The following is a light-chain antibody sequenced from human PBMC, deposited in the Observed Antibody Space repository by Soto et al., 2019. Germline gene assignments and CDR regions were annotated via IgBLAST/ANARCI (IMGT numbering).Light chain of an antibody. Sequence: SYELTQPPSVSVSPGQTASITCSGDKLGDKYACWYQQKPGQSPVLVIYRDSKRPSGIPERFSGSNSGNTATLTISGTQAMDEADYYCQAWDSSTVFGTGTKVTVL. CDR2: RDS. CDR3: QAWDSSTV. CDR1: KLGDKY. J-gene: IGLJ1*01. V-gene: IGLV3-1*01.